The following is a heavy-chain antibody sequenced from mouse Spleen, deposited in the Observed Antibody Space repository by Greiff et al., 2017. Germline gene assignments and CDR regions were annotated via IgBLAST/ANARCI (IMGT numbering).Heavy chain of an antibody. D-gene: IGHD2-4*01. CDR2: ISSGGSYT. CDR1: GFTFSSYA. J-gene: IGHJ2*01. CDR3: ARRGDYDYFDY. Sequence: DVQLVESGGGLVKPGGSLKLSCAASGFTFSSYAMSWVRQTPEKRLEWVATISSGGSYTYYPDSVKGRFTISRDNAKNTLYLQMSSLRSEDTAMYYCARRGDYDYFDYWGQGTTLTVSS. V-gene: IGHV5-9-3*01.